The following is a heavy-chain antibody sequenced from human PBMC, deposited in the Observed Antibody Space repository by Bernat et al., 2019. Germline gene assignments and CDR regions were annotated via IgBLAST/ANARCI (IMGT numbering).Heavy chain of an antibody. V-gene: IGHV4-39*02. Sequence: QVQLQESGPGLVKPSETLSLTCTVSGGSISSSSYYWGWIRQPPGKGLEWIGSIYYSGSTYYNPSLKSRVTIPVATSKNQFSLKLSSVTAADTAVYYCARDQVPAAIPDYYYYGMDVWGQGTTVTVSS. CDR2: IYYSGST. J-gene: IGHJ6*02. CDR3: ARDQVPAAIPDYYYYGMDV. D-gene: IGHD2-2*02. CDR1: GGSISSSSYY.